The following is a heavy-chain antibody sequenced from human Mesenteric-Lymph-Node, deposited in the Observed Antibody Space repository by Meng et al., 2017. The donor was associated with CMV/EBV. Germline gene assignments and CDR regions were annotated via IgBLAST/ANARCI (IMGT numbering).Heavy chain of an antibody. Sequence: GGSLRLSCAASGFTFSSYEMNWVRQAPGKGLEWVSGSSGGEGRTYYPDSVKGRFTISRDNSKNIVFLQMTSLRAEDTAVYYCARHSPIDPRFYFDSWGQGTLVTVSS. CDR2: SSGGEGRT. CDR3: ARHSPIDPRFYFDS. V-gene: IGHV3-23*01. D-gene: IGHD3-3*02. J-gene: IGHJ4*02. CDR1: GFTFSSYE.